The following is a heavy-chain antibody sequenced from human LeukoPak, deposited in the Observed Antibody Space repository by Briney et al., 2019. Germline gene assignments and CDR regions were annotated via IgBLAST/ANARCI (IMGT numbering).Heavy chain of an antibody. CDR3: ARGIAQTWELPSFLFDP. CDR2: ISVYNGNT. CDR1: GYTFTSYG. V-gene: IGHV1-18*01. Sequence: GASVKVSCKASGYTFTSYGISWVRQAPGQGLEWMGWISVYNGNTNYAQKLQGRVTMTTDTSTSTAYMELRSLRSDDTAVYYCARGIAQTWELPSFLFDPWGQGTLVTVSS. D-gene: IGHD1-26*01. J-gene: IGHJ5*02.